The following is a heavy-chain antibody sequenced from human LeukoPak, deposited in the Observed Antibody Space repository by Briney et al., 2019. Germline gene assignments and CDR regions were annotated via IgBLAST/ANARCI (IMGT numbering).Heavy chain of an antibody. CDR3: AREISMFVNAFDL. Sequence: PGRPLRLSCAASGFSFSNSGMHWVRQAPGKGLEWVAVIWYDGSNEYYADAVKGRFIISRDNSKNTVHLQMNSLRVEDTSVYYCAREISMFVNAFDLWGQGTLVAVSS. CDR2: IWYDGSNE. V-gene: IGHV3-33*01. CDR1: GFSFSNSG. D-gene: IGHD3-10*02. J-gene: IGHJ3*01.